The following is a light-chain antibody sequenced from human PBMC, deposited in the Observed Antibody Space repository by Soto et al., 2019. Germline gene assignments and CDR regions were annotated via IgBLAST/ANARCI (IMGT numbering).Light chain of an antibody. CDR3: QQSNSFPRT. Sequence: DIQMTQSPSFVSAPVGDSVTITCRASQAVSTWLAWYQQKPGGAPRLLIYAASTLQSGVPSRFSGSGSGTDFTLTIRSLQPEDFATYYCQQSNSFPRTFGGGTKVDIK. CDR1: QAVSTW. J-gene: IGKJ4*01. V-gene: IGKV1-12*01. CDR2: AAS.